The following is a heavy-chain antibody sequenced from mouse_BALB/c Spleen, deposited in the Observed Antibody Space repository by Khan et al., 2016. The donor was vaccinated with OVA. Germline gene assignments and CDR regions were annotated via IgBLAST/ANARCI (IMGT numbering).Heavy chain of an antibody. V-gene: IGHV3-2*02. J-gene: IGHJ1*01. D-gene: IGHD1-1*01. CDR2: ISYSGTT. CDR1: GYSITSDYA. CDR3: TGCYYYGQWYFDD. Sequence: EVQLQESGPGLVKPSQSLTLTCTVTGYSITSDYAWNWIRQLPGNKLEWMAYISYSGTTRSNPSLNSRITITQDTSKNLCFLQLNSVTTETTAKYYGTGCYYYGQWYFDDWGAGTTVTVSS.